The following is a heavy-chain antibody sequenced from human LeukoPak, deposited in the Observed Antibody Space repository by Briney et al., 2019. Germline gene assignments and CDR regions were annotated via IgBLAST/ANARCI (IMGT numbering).Heavy chain of an antibody. Sequence: GGSLRLSCAASGFTVSSNYMSWVRQAPGKGLEWVSAIYSGGSTYYADSVKGRFTISRDNSKNTLFLQMNSLRAEDTAVYYCARGAYSSSWYFDYWGQGTLVTVSS. D-gene: IGHD6-13*01. J-gene: IGHJ4*02. CDR2: IYSGGST. V-gene: IGHV3-53*01. CDR3: ARGAYSSSWYFDY. CDR1: GFTVSSNY.